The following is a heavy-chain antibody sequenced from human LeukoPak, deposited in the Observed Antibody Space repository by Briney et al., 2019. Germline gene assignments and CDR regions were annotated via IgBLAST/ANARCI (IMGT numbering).Heavy chain of an antibody. CDR3: ARLDDYYYMDV. D-gene: IGHD2-2*03. Sequence: SETLSLTCTVSGGSISSYYWSWIRQPPEQGLEWIGYIYYSGSTNYNPSLKSRVTISVDTSKNQFSLKLSSVTAADTAVYYCARLDDYYYMDVWGKGTTVTVSS. CDR1: GGSISSYY. CDR2: IYYSGST. J-gene: IGHJ6*03. V-gene: IGHV4-59*01.